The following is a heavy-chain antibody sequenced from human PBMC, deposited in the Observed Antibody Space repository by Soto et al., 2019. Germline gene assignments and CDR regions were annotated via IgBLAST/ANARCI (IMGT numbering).Heavy chain of an antibody. D-gene: IGHD4-17*01. CDR2: INHSGST. CDR1: GGSFSGYY. J-gene: IGHJ4*02. CDR3: ARELTDTVTTHGDQFDY. Sequence: NPSETLSLTCAVYGGSFSGYYWSWIRQPPGKGLEWIGEINHSGSTNYNPSPKSRVTISVDTSKNQFSLKLSSVTAADTAVYYCARELTDTVTTHGDQFDYWGQGTLVTVSS. V-gene: IGHV4-34*01.